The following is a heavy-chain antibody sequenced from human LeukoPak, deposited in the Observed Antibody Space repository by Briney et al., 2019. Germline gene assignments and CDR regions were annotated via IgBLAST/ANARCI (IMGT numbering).Heavy chain of an antibody. D-gene: IGHD5-18*01. CDR2: IYYSGST. Sequence: SETLSLTYTVSGGSISSYYWSWIRQPPGKGLEWIGYIYYSGSTNYNPSLKSRVTISVDTSKNQFSLKLSSVTAADTALYYCARATWIQLWLLDYWGQGTLVTVSS. CDR1: GGSISSYY. CDR3: ARATWIQLWLLDY. V-gene: IGHV4-59*12. J-gene: IGHJ4*02.